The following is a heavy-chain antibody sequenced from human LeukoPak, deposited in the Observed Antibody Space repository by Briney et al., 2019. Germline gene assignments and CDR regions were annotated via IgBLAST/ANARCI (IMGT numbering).Heavy chain of an antibody. CDR1: GFTFNNYA. D-gene: IGHD4-11*01. CDR3: ARWGNDYSQFDS. J-gene: IGHJ4*02. V-gene: IGHV3-23*01. Sequence: HSGGSLRLSCAASGFTFNNYAMTWVRQAPGKGLEWVSVVSGSGDNTNYADSVKGRFTISRDNSKNTLFLQMNSLRTEDTAVYFCARWGNDYSQFDSWGQGTLVTVSS. CDR2: VSGSGDNT.